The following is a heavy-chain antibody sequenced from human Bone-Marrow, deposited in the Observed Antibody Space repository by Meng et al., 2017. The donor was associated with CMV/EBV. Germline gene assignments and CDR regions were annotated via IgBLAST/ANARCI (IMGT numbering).Heavy chain of an antibody. CDR3: AREGDIVVVPAPPYYYGMDV. CDR1: GFTFSSYA. V-gene: IGHV3-48*03. CDR2: ISSSGSTI. Sequence: GESLKISCAASGFTFSSYAMSWVRQAPGKGLEWVSYISSSGSTIYYADSVKGRFTISRDNAKNSLYLQMNSLRAEDTAVYYCAREGDIVVVPAPPYYYGMDVWGQGTTVTVSS. J-gene: IGHJ6*02. D-gene: IGHD2-2*01.